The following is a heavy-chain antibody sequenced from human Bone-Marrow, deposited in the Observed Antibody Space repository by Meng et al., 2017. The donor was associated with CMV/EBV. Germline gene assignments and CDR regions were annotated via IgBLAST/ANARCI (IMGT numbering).Heavy chain of an antibody. Sequence: TFSNYTSSWVRQAPRQGLEWMGRNMPIRSIANYAQKYQGRVTITADKSTSIAYMELSSMGSEDTAVYYCARGEHCSSTSCYWGAWFDPWGQGTLVTVSS. V-gene: IGHV1-69*02. J-gene: IGHJ5*02. CDR1: TFSNYT. CDR2: NMPIRSIA. CDR3: ARGEHCSSTSCYWGAWFDP. D-gene: IGHD2-2*01.